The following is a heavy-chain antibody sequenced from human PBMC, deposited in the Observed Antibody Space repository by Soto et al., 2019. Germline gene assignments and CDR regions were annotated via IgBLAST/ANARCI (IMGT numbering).Heavy chain of an antibody. CDR1: GGSFSGYY. CDR2: INHSGST. J-gene: IGHJ4*02. V-gene: IGHV4-34*01. D-gene: IGHD6-19*01. CDR3: ARKRNTGWYFGY. Sequence: SETLSLTCAVYGGSFSGYYWSWIRQPPGKGLEWIGEINHSGSTNYNPSLKSRVTISVDTSKNQFSLKLSSVTAADTAVYYCARKRNTGWYFGYWGQGTLVTVSS.